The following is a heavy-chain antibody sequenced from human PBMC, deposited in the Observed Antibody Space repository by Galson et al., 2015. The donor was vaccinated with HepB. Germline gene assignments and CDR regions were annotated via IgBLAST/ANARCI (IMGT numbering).Heavy chain of an antibody. D-gene: IGHD1-26*01. V-gene: IGHV4-59*01. CDR2: TYQSGST. J-gene: IGHJ2*01. Sequence: LSLTCSVSGGSIGRYHWSWIRQSPGKGLEWIGYTYQSGSTNYNPSLKSRVSMSVDTSKNQFSLRLSSVTAADTAIYYCARSPSAIIVTYFDIWGRGIPVTVSS. CDR3: ARSPSAIIVTYFDI. CDR1: GGSIGRYH.